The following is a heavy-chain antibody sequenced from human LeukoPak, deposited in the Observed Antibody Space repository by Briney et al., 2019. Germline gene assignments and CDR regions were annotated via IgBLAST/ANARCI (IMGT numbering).Heavy chain of an antibody. J-gene: IGHJ5*02. CDR1: GGTFSSYA. D-gene: IGHD2-2*01. V-gene: IGHV1-69*01. Sequence: SVKVSCKASGGTFSSYAISWVRQAPGQGLEWMGGIIPIFGTANYAQKFQGRVTITADESTSTAYMELSSLRSEDTAVYYCARDAGIVVVPAAIYWFDPWGQGTLVTVSS. CDR2: IIPIFGTA. CDR3: ARDAGIVVVPAAIYWFDP.